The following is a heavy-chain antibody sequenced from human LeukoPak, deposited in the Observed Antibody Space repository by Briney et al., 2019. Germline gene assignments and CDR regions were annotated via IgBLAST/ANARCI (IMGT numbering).Heavy chain of an antibody. D-gene: IGHD5-24*01. CDR3: AGLRRDGYNRLDY. V-gene: IGHV4-59*01. CDR2: IYYSGST. Sequence: PSETLSLTCTVSGGSISSYYWSWIRQPPGEGLEWIGYIYYSGSTNYNPSLKSRVTISVDTSKNQFSLKLSSVTAADTAVYYCAGLRRDGYNRLDYWGQGTLVTVSS. J-gene: IGHJ4*02. CDR1: GGSISSYY.